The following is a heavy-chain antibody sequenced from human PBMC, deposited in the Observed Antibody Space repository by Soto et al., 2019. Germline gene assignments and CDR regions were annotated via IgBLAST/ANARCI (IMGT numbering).Heavy chain of an antibody. Sequence: LSLTCAVYGGSFSGYYWSWIRQPPGKGLEWIGEINHSGSTNYNPSLKSRVTISVDTSKNQFSLKLSSVTAADTAVYYCARGTAAGTGHYYYYGMDVWGQGTTVTVSS. J-gene: IGHJ6*02. CDR1: GGSFSGYY. V-gene: IGHV4-34*01. D-gene: IGHD6-13*01. CDR3: ARGTAAGTGHYYYYGMDV. CDR2: INHSGST.